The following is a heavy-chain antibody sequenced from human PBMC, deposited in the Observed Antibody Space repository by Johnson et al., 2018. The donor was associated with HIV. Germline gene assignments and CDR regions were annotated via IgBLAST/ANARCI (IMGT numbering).Heavy chain of an antibody. CDR2: VNPNGGST. J-gene: IGHJ3*02. CDR1: QFTFSSHY. Sequence: VQLVESGGGVVRPAWSPRLSCAASQFTFSSHYMNCVRQAPGNALELVGQVNPNGGSTYLIDSCKDRFNISRDNAKNTLHLQMNSLRAEDTAVYYCARDSAGIEGGTEAFGIWGQGTMVTVSS. D-gene: IGHD1-26*01. CDR3: ARDSAGIEGGTEAFGI. V-gene: IGHV3-25*05.